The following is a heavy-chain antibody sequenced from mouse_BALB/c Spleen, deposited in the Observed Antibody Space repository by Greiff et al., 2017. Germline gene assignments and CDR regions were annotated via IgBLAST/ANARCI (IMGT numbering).Heavy chain of an antibody. J-gene: IGHJ3*01. CDR2: ISDGGSYT. CDR3: ASLRRFAY. V-gene: IGHV5-4*02. Sequence: EVQVVESGGGLVKPGGSLKLSCAASGFTFSDYYMYWVRQTPEKRLEWVATISDGGSYTYYPDSVKGRFTISRDNAKNTLYLQMSSLKSEDTAMYYCASLRRFAYWGQGTLVTVSA. CDR1: GFTFSDYY. D-gene: IGHD1-1*01.